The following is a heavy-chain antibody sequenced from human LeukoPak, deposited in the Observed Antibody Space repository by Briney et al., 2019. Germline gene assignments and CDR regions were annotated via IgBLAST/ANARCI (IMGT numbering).Heavy chain of an antibody. D-gene: IGHD4-23*01. CDR2: IYYSGST. J-gene: IGHJ4*02. CDR3: ARYGGNFDY. Sequence: PSETLSLTCTVSGGSISRYYWSWIRQPPGKGLDWIGYIYYSGSTHYNPSLKSRVTISVDTSKNQFSLKLSSVTAVDTAVYYCARYGGNFDYWGQGTLVTVSS. CDR1: GGSISRYY. V-gene: IGHV4-59*01.